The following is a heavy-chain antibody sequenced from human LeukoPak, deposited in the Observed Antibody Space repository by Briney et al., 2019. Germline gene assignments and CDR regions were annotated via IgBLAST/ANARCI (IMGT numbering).Heavy chain of an antibody. V-gene: IGHV4-34*09. CDR3: ARELRDGYNEYYFDY. CDR2: INHSGST. Sequence: PSETLSLTCAVYGGSFSGYYWSWIRQPPGKGLEWIGEINHSGSTTYNPSLKSRAVISVDTSKNQFFLKLRSVTAADTAVYYCARELRDGYNEYYFDYWGQGALVTVSS. CDR1: GGSFSGYY. J-gene: IGHJ4*02. D-gene: IGHD5-24*01.